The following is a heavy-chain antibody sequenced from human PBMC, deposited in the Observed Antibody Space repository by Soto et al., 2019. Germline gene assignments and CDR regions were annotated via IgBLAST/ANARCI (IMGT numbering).Heavy chain of an antibody. CDR3: AKDHDDYCDYFAL. CDR1: GFTFSRYG. D-gene: IGHD4-17*01. CDR2: ISYDGSNQ. Sequence: QVQLVESGGGVVQPGRSLRLSCEASGFTFSRYGMHWVRQAPGKGLEWVAVISYDGSNQYYADSMKGRFTISRDNSKNTLSLQMNSLRPEDTAVYYCAKDHDDYCDYFALWGRGTLVIVSS. J-gene: IGHJ2*01. V-gene: IGHV3-30*18.